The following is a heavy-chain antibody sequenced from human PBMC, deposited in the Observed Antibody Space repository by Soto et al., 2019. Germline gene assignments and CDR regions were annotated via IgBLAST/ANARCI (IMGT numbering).Heavy chain of an antibody. CDR3: ARQRNGYYYDSSGYYHEPGDAFDI. D-gene: IGHD3-22*01. CDR2: IYYSGST. CDR1: GGSISSSSYY. V-gene: IGHV4-39*01. Sequence: QLQLQESGPGLVKPSETLSLTCTVSGGSISSSSYYWGWIRQPPGKGLEWIGSIYYSGSTYYNPSLKSRVTISVDTSKNQFSLKLSSVTAADTAVYYCARQRNGYYYDSSGYYHEPGDAFDIWGQGTMVTVSS. J-gene: IGHJ3*02.